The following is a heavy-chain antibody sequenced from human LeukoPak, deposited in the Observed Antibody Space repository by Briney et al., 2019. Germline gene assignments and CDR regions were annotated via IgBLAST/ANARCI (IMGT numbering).Heavy chain of an antibody. CDR1: GFTFSSYA. V-gene: IGHV3-23*01. D-gene: IGHD3-9*01. J-gene: IGHJ4*02. CDR3: AKDYDILTGYPNYFDY. CDR2: ISGSGGST. Sequence: GGSLRLSCAAAGFTFSSYAMSWVRQAPGKGLEWVSAISGSGGSTYYADSVKGRFTISRDNSKNTLYLQMNSLRAEDTAVYYCAKDYDILTGYPNYFDYWGQGTLVTASS.